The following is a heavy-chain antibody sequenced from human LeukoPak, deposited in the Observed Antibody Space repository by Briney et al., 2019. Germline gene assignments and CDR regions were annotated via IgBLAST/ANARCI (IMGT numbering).Heavy chain of an antibody. CDR1: GESFDGYY. Sequence: SETLSLTCAVYGESFDGYYWSWIRQSPGKGLEWIGHINHVGITNHNPSLKSRVTISVDTSKNQFTLKVRSVTAADTGVYFCARKGLRPLEWLSEYFFDYWGQGTLVSVAS. V-gene: IGHV4-34*01. CDR3: ARKGLRPLEWLSEYFFDY. D-gene: IGHD3-3*01. J-gene: IGHJ4*02. CDR2: INHVGIT.